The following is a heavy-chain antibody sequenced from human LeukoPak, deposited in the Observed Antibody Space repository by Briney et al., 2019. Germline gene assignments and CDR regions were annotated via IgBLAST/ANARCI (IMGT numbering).Heavy chain of an antibody. CDR1: GFTVSRNY. CDR3: ASESDILTGYPFDY. D-gene: IGHD3-9*01. J-gene: IGHJ4*02. V-gene: IGHV3-66*01. Sequence: GGSLRLSCAASGFTVSRNYMNWVRQAPGKGLEWVSVIYSGGSTYYADSVKGRFTISRDDSKKTVYLQMNSLRAEDTAVYYCASESDILTGYPFDYWGQGTLVTVSS. CDR2: IYSGGST.